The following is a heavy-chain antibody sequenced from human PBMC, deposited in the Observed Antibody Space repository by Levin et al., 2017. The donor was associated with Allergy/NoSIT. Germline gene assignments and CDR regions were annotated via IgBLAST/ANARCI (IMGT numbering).Heavy chain of an antibody. CDR3: ARSHHVVVPAARGGPWGY. J-gene: IGHJ4*02. V-gene: IGHV4-39*01. CDR1: GGSISSSSYY. CDR2: IYYSGST. D-gene: IGHD2-2*01. Sequence: PSETLSLTCTVSGGSISSSSYYWGWIRQPPGKGLEWIGSIYYSGSTYYNPSLKSRVTISVDTSKNQFSLKLSSVTAADTAVYYCARSHHVVVPAARGGPWGYWGQGTLVTVSS.